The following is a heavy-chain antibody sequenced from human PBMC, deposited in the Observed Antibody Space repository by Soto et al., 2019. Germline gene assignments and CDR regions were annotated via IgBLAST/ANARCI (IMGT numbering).Heavy chain of an antibody. Sequence: SETLSLTCAVSGASISSSKWSSGVRQPRGKGLEWIGEIYHSGSTNCNPSLKSRVTISVDKSKNQFSLKLSSVTAADTAVYYCARNRGSSSYYYYAMDVWGQGTTVTVSS. J-gene: IGHJ6*02. CDR1: GASISSSKW. CDR3: ARNRGSSSYYYYAMDV. D-gene: IGHD6-6*01. CDR2: IYHSGST. V-gene: IGHV4-4*02.